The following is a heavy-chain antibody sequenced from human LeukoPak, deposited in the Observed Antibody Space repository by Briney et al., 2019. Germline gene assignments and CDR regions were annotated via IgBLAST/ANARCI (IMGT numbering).Heavy chain of an antibody. Sequence: GASVKVSCKASGYTFTSYYMHWVRQAPGQGLEWMGGIIPIFGTANYAQKFQGRVTITADKSTSTAYMELSSLRSEDTAVYYCARDQYSSSSGAFDIWGQGTMVTVSS. J-gene: IGHJ3*02. V-gene: IGHV1-69*06. CDR2: IIPIFGTA. D-gene: IGHD6-13*01. CDR1: GYTFTSYY. CDR3: ARDQYSSSSGAFDI.